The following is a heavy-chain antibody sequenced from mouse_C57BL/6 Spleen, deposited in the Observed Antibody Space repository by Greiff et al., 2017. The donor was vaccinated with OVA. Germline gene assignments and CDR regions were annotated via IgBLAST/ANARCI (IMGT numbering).Heavy chain of an antibody. CDR3: AHYGSSYFDV. CDR1: GYTFTSYW. J-gene: IGHJ1*03. D-gene: IGHD1-1*01. CDR2: IDPSDSYT. Sequence: QVHVKQPGAELVMPGASVKLSCKASGYTFTSYWMHWVKQRPGQGLEWIGEIDPSDSYTNYNQKFKGKSTLTVDKSSSTAYMQLSSLTSEDSAVYYCAHYGSSYFDVWGTGTTVTVSS. V-gene: IGHV1-69*01.